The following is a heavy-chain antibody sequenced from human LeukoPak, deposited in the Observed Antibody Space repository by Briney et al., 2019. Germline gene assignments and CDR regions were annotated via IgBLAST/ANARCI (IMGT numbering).Heavy chain of an antibody. CDR2: FDPEDGET. J-gene: IGHJ3*02. CDR3: ATGGSITIFGDLVDGAFDI. CDR1: GYTLTELS. V-gene: IGHV1-24*01. D-gene: IGHD3-3*01. Sequence: ASVKVSCKVSGYTLTELSMHWVRQAPGKGLEWMGGFDPEDGETIYAQKFQGRVTMTEDTSTDTAYMELSSLRSEDTAVYYCATGGSITIFGDLVDGAFDIWGQGTMVTVSS.